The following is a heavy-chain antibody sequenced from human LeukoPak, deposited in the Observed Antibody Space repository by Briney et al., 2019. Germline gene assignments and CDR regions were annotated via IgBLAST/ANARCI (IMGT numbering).Heavy chain of an antibody. J-gene: IGHJ4*02. CDR3: AREITMVRGVITKVFDY. Sequence: ASVEVSCXASGYTFTSYGISWVREAPGQGLEWMGWISAYNGNTNYAQKFQGRVTMTRDTSISTAYMELSRLRSDDTAVYYCAREITMVRGVITKVFDYWGQGTLVTVSS. V-gene: IGHV1-18*01. D-gene: IGHD3-10*01. CDR2: ISAYNGNT. CDR1: GYTFTSYG.